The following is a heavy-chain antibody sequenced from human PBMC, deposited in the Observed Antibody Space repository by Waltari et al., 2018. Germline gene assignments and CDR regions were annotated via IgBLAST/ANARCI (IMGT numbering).Heavy chain of an antibody. Sequence: QLQLQESGPGLVKPSETLSLTCTVSGGSISSSGSYWGWNRQPPGKGLEWIGSISYSGITYYNTSLMSRVTISVDTSKNQFSLKLTSVIAAETAVFYCARFSKTANWIDPWGQGTL. D-gene: IGHD3-3*02. CDR3: ARFSKTANWIDP. J-gene: IGHJ5*02. V-gene: IGHV4-39*01. CDR2: ISYSGIT. CDR1: GGSISSSGSY.